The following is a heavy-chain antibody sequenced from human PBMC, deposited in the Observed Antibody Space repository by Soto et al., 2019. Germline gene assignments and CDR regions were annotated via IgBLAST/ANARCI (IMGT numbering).Heavy chain of an antibody. J-gene: IGHJ4*02. CDR3: ARSVATPGTNIDF. CDR1: GGSMDGYY. V-gene: IGHV4-4*09. Sequence: SETLSLTCSVSGGSMDGYYWSWIRQTPGQGLEWLGYIYFSGSTRYNPSLKSRLTISLDKPKRQFSMSLSSVTAADTAVYYCARSVATPGTNIDFWGQGTLVTVSS. D-gene: IGHD6-13*01. CDR2: IYFSGST.